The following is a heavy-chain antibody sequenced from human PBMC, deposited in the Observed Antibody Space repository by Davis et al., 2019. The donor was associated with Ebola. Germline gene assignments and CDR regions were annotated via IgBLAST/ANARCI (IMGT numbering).Heavy chain of an antibody. J-gene: IGHJ6*02. CDR2: ISWNGGST. CDR3: AKNVARACDGSGMYCGLDV. Sequence: GESLKTSCTASGFAFDDYAMHWVRQTPGKGLEWVSLISWNGGSTYYADSVKGRFTISRDNSKKSLFLQMNSLRADDTGFYYCAKNVARACDGSGMYCGLDVWGQGTTVTVSS. D-gene: IGHD3-10*01. CDR1: GFAFDDYA. V-gene: IGHV3-43D*03.